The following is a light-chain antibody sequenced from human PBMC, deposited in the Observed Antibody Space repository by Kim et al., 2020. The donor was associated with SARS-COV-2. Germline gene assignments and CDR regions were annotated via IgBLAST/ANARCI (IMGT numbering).Light chain of an antibody. CDR2: YDS. V-gene: IGLV3-21*04. CDR3: QVWDSSSDHPV. Sequence: APGKTARITCRGNNIGSKSVHWYQKKPGQAPVLVIYYDSDRPSGIPERFSGSNSGNTATLTIRRVEAGDEADYYCQVWDSSSDHPVFGGGTQLTVL. J-gene: IGLJ3*02. CDR1: NIGSKS.